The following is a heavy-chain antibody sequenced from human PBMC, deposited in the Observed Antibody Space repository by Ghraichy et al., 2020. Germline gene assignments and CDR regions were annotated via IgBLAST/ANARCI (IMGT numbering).Heavy chain of an antibody. Sequence: GGSLRLSCAASGLTFSSTWMSWVRKAPGKGLEWVANIKQDGSEKYYVDSVKGRFTISRDNAKNSLYLQMNSLRAEDTAVYYCARVEGDIVLMGYYGMDVWGQGTTVTVSS. J-gene: IGHJ6*02. CDR3: ARVEGDIVLMGYYGMDV. CDR1: GLTFSSTW. V-gene: IGHV3-7*03. CDR2: IKQDGSEK. D-gene: IGHD2-8*01.